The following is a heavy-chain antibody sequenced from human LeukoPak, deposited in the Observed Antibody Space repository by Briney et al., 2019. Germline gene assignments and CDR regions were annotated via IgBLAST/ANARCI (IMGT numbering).Heavy chain of an antibody. J-gene: IGHJ4*02. CDR1: GFTFSSYA. CDR3: AKDGHIVLWFGELSYPYYFDY. V-gene: IGHV3-23*01. D-gene: IGHD3-10*01. Sequence: GGSLRLSCAASGFTFSSYAMSWVRQAPGKGLEWVSAISGSGGSTYYADSVKGRFTISRDNSKNTLYLQMNSLRAEDTAVYYCAKDGHIVLWFGELSYPYYFDYWGQGTLVTVSS. CDR2: ISGSGGST.